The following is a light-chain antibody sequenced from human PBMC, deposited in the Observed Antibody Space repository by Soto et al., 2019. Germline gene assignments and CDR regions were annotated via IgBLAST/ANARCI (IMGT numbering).Light chain of an antibody. CDR3: ATWDERLNGGV. J-gene: IGLJ7*01. CDR2: NNN. Sequence: QLVLTQPPSASGAPGQTVTISCSGSNSNIGTHTVNWYQQLPGTAPKLLIYNNNQRPSGVPDRFSASKSGTSASLAISGLQSEDEADYYCATWDERLNGGVFGGGTQLTVL. CDR1: NSNIGTHT. V-gene: IGLV1-44*01.